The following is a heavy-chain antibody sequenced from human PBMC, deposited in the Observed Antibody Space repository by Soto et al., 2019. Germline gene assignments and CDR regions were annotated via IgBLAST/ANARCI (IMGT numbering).Heavy chain of an antibody. CDR1: GFTFSSYA. Sequence: GGSLRLSCAASGFTFSSYAMSWVRQAPGKGLEWVSAISGSGGSTYYADSVKGRFTISRDNSKNTLYLQMNSLRAEDTAVYYCAKGITMVRGSHNYYYYGMDVWGQGTTVTVSS. V-gene: IGHV3-23*01. CDR3: AKGITMVRGSHNYYYYGMDV. J-gene: IGHJ6*02. D-gene: IGHD3-10*01. CDR2: ISGSGGST.